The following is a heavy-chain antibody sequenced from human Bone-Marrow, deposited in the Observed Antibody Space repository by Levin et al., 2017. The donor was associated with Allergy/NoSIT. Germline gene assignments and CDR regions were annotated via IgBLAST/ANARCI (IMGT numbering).Heavy chain of an antibody. CDR2: IYYSGIT. V-gene: IGHV4-61*03. Sequence: SETLSLTCTVSGYSVTSGDHYWSWIRQPPGEALEWIAYIYYSGITNYNPSLKSRVTISVDTSKNHFSLKLNSVTAADTAVYYCARVYGSGSWRYFDYWGHGTLVTVSS. CDR1: GYSVTSGDHY. J-gene: IGHJ4*01. D-gene: IGHD3-10*01. CDR3: ARVYGSGSWRYFDY.